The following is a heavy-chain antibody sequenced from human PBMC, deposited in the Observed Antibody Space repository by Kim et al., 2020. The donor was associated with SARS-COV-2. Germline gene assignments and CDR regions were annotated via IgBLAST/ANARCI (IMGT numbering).Heavy chain of an antibody. V-gene: IGHV4-38-2*02. CDR3: ARAGIDYGMDV. D-gene: IGHD3-10*01. CDR2: IYHSGST. CDR1: GYSISSGYY. J-gene: IGHJ6*02. Sequence: SETLSLTCTVSGYSISSGYYWGWIRQPPGKGLEWIGSIYHSGSTYYNPSLKSRVTISVDTSKNQFSLKLSSVTAADTAVYYCARAGIDYGMDVWGQGTTVTVSS.